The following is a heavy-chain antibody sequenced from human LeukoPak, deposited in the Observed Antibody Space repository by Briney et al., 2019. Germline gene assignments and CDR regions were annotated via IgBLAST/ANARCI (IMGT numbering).Heavy chain of an antibody. D-gene: IGHD6-19*01. Sequence: ETLSLTCAVYGGSFSGYYWSWIRLPPGKGLEWVSVISGSGGSTFYADSVKGRFIISRDNSKNSLYLQMNSLRAEDTAMYYCATSDSGWYDYWGQGTLVTVSS. J-gene: IGHJ4*02. CDR3: ATSDSGWYDY. CDR2: ISGSGGST. V-gene: IGHV3-23*01. CDR1: GGSFSGYY.